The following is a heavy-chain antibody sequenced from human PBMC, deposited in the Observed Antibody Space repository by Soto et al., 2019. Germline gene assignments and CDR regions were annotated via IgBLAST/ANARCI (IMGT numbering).Heavy chain of an antibody. CDR3: AKDRQPDGIWTFDS. V-gene: IGHV3-23*01. D-gene: IGHD3-9*01. Sequence: EVHLLESGGDLVQPGGSLRLSCAASGFTFRNYAMAWVRQAPGKGLEWVSEIHIGGGTVYADSMKGRVTISRDNSNNILYLQMTSLRVEDTALYYCAKDRQPDGIWTFDSWGQGTLVTVSS. J-gene: IGHJ4*02. CDR1: GFTFRNYA. CDR2: IHIGGGT.